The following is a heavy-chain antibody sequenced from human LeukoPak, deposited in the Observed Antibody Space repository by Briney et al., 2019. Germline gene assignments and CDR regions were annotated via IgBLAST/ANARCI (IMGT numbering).Heavy chain of an antibody. Sequence: GGSLRLSCAASGFTFSSYSMNWVRQAPGKGLEWVSSISSSSSYIYYADSVKGRFTISRDNAKNSLYLQMNSLRAEDTAVYYCARADEGFLEWFKGGFDYWGRGTLVTVSS. CDR2: ISSSSSYI. D-gene: IGHD3-3*01. V-gene: IGHV3-21*01. J-gene: IGHJ4*02. CDR1: GFTFSSYS. CDR3: ARADEGFLEWFKGGFDY.